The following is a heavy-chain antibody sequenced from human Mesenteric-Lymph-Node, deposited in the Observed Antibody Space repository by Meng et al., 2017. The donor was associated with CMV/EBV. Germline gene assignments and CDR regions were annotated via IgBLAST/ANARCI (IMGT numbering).Heavy chain of an antibody. J-gene: IGHJ6*02. D-gene: IGHD1-14*01. CDR1: GFTFSSYS. V-gene: IGHV3-21*01. CDR2: ISSSTYI. Sequence: GGSLRLSCAASGFTFSSYSMNWVRQAPGKGLEWVSSISSSTYIYYADSVKGRFTVSRDNAKNSLYLQMNSLRAEDTAVYYCARNSTPGLYYYGMDVWGQGTTVTVSS. CDR3: ARNSTPGLYYYGMDV.